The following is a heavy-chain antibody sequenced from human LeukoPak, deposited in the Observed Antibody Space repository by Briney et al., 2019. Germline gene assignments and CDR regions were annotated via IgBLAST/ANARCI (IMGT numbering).Heavy chain of an antibody. V-gene: IGHV3-23*01. CDR1: GFTFSSYG. Sequence: GGSLRLSCAASGFTFSSYGMSWVRQAPGKGLEWVSAISGSGGSTYYADSVKGRFTISRDNSKNTLYLQMNSLRAEDTAVYYCAFPGPTRDYGSGSYYYYYYMDVWGKGTTVTVSS. CDR2: ISGSGGST. J-gene: IGHJ6*03. D-gene: IGHD3-10*01. CDR3: AFPGPTRDYGSGSYYYYYYMDV.